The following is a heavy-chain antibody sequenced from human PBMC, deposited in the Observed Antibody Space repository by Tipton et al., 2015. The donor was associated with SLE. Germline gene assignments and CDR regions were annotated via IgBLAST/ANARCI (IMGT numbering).Heavy chain of an antibody. CDR1: GLTFSTYS. J-gene: IGHJ3*02. CDR3: ARKTLYYDTNGGYGFDI. Sequence: GSLRLSCAASGLTFSTYSMNWVRQAPGKGLEWVSSISDRSSYIYYADSVKGRFTISRDNAKNSLYLQMNNLRAEDTGVYYCARKTLYYDTNGGYGFDIWGQGAMVTVSS. D-gene: IGHD3-22*01. CDR2: ISDRSSYI. V-gene: IGHV3-21*01.